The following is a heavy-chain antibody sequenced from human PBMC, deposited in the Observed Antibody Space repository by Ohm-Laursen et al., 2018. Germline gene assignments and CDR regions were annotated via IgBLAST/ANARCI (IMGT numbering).Heavy chain of an antibody. D-gene: IGHD2-2*01. CDR3: ARNYCSSTNCYPYAFDI. CDR1: GGSISSANFY. V-gene: IGHV4-31*03. Sequence: SETLSLTCSVSGGSISSANFYWTWVRQHPGKGLEWIGYIYYNGGTYYNPSLKSRLTMSLDTSKTRFSLRLSSVTAADTAVYYCARNYCSSTNCYPYAFDIWGPGTMVTVSS. J-gene: IGHJ3*02. CDR2: IYYNGGT.